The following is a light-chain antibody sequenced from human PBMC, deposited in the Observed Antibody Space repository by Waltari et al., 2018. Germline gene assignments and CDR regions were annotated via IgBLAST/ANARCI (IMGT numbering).Light chain of an antibody. J-gene: IGLJ2*01. V-gene: IGLV2-8*01. CDR1: SSDVGAYNY. Sequence: QSALTQPPSASGSPGQSFTISCPGTSSDVGAYNYVSWYQQHPAKAPQLMIFGVSPRPSGVADRYSGSKSGNTASLTVSGIQAEDEADYYCFSYAGSNNLVFGGGTKLTVL. CDR3: FSYAGSNNLV. CDR2: GVS.